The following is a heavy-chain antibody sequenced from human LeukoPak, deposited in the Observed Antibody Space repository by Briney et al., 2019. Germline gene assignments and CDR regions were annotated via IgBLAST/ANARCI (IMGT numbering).Heavy chain of an antibody. CDR1: GGSISSGDYY. V-gene: IGHV4-30-4*08. D-gene: IGHD4-23*01. CDR3: ARVRRYGIYFDY. CDR2: TYYSGST. J-gene: IGHJ4*02. Sequence: SETLSLTCTVSGGSISSGDYYWSWIRQPPGKGLEWIGYTYYSGSTYYNPSLKSRVTISVDTSKNQFSLKLSSVTAADTAVYYCARVRRYGIYFDYWGQGTLVTVSS.